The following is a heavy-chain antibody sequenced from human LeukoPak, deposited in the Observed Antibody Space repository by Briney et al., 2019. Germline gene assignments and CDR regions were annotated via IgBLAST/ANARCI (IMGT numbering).Heavy chain of an antibody. CDR3: ATGKDYYDSSGYYGAPHV. CDR1: GYTLTELS. D-gene: IGHD3-22*01. CDR2: FDPEDGET. J-gene: IGHJ6*02. Sequence: ASVKVSCKVSGYTLTELSMHWVRQAPGKGLEWMGGFDPEDGETIYAQKFQGRVTMTEDTSTDTAYMELSSPRSEDTAVYYCATGKDYYDSSGYYGAPHVWGQGTTVTVSS. V-gene: IGHV1-24*01.